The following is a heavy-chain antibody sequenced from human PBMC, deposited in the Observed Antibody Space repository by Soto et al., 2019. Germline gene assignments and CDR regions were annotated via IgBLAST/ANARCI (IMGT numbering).Heavy chain of an antibody. CDR1: GFTFSTYN. J-gene: IGHJ4*02. CDR3: AREDTYGLDYFDY. Sequence: EVQLVESGGGLVKPGGSLRLSCAASGFTFSTYNMNWVRQAPGKGLEWVSSISSSSSYIYYSDSVRGRFIISRDNAKNSLYLQMNSLRAEDTAVYYCAREDTYGLDYFDYWGQGTLVTVSS. D-gene: IGHD5-18*01. V-gene: IGHV3-21*01. CDR2: ISSSSSYI.